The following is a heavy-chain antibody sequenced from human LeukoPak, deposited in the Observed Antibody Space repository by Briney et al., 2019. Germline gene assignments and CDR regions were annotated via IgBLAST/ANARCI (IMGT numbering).Heavy chain of an antibody. CDR3: ARVAYTTYYFDY. CDR2: ISAYNGNT. V-gene: IGHV1-18*01. D-gene: IGHD2/OR15-2a*01. CDR1: GYTFTSYG. Sequence: ASVKVSCTASGYTFTSYGISWVRQAPGQGLEWMGWISAYNGNTNYAQKLQGRVTMTTDTSTSTAYMELRSLRSDDTAVYYCARVAYTTYYFDYWGQGTLVTVSS. J-gene: IGHJ4*02.